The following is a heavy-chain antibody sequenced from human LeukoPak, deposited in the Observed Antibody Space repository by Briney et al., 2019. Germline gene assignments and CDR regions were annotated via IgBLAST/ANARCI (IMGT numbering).Heavy chain of an antibody. V-gene: IGHV4-59*01. CDR2: IYYSGSA. CDR3: AGSYYDSSGYYPFDY. Sequence: SETLSLTCTVSGGSISSYYWSWIRQPPGKGLEWIGYIYYSGSANYNPSLKSRVTISVDTSKNQFSLKLSSVTAADTAVYYCAGSYYDSSGYYPFDYWGQGTLVTVSS. J-gene: IGHJ4*02. CDR1: GGSISSYY. D-gene: IGHD3-22*01.